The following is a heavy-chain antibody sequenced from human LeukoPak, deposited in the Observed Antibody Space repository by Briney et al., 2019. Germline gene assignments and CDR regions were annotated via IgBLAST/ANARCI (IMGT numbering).Heavy chain of an antibody. CDR1: GFTFSNYG. J-gene: IGHJ4*02. V-gene: IGHV3-23*01. CDR2: IHGSSGST. D-gene: IGHD3-3*01. Sequence: PGGSLRLSCSASGFTFSNYGMSWVRQAPGKGLEWVSGIHGSSGSTYYADSVKGRSTISRDNSKNTLYLQMNSLRAEYTAVYYCARGYDFWSGYSFDYWGQGTLVTVSS. CDR3: ARGYDFWSGYSFDY.